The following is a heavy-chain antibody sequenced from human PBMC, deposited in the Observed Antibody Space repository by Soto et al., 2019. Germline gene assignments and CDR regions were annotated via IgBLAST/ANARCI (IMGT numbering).Heavy chain of an antibody. J-gene: IGHJ4*02. CDR3: AKEITGEFPN. CDR1: GYTFTSYD. CDR2: MNPNTGNT. V-gene: IGHV1-8*01. Sequence: QVQLVQSGAEVKKPGASVKVSCKASGYTFTSYDINWVRQATGQGLEWMGWMNPNTGNTGYAQKFQGRVTMTRNTSLGTAYMEVTSLCSEGTAVYYCAKEITGEFPNWGQGTLVTVSS. D-gene: IGHD1-20*01.